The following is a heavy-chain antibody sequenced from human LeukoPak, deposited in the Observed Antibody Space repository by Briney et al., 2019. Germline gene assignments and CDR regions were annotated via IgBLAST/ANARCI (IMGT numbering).Heavy chain of an antibody. V-gene: IGHV4-59*08. CDR2: IYYTGNT. CDR3: ARFPAERAD. Sequence: PSETLSLTCNVSGGSISGNYWSWIRQPPGERLEWIGYIYYTGNTDYNPSLESRVTISVDTSKSQFSLSLKSVTAADTAVYFYARFPAERADWGQGILVTVSS. CDR1: GGSISGNY. D-gene: IGHD2-2*01. J-gene: IGHJ4*02.